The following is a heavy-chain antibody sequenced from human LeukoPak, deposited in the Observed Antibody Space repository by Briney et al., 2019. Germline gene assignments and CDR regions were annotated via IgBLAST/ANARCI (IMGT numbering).Heavy chain of an antibody. Sequence: SDTLSLTCTVSGGSISSYYWSWIRQPPGKGLEWIGYIYYSGSTKYNPSLKSRVTMSIDTSKNQFSLNLKSVTAADTAVYYCALDSSGWSDDSFDIWGHGTMVTVSS. CDR2: IYYSGST. V-gene: IGHV4-59*07. D-gene: IGHD6-13*01. CDR3: ALDSSGWSDDSFDI. J-gene: IGHJ3*02. CDR1: GGSISSYY.